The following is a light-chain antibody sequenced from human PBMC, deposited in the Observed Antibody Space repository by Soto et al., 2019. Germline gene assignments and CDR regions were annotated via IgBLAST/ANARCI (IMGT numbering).Light chain of an antibody. Sequence: QSALTQPPSASRNPGQSVNIPCTGTSSVVGRYDHVSLYQQHPGKAPKLMIYEVTKRPAGVPDRFSGSKSGNTASLTVSGLQAEDEADYYFSSDAGNYNYVFGTGSKVTVL. V-gene: IGLV2-8*02. CDR3: SSDAGNYNYV. J-gene: IGLJ1*01. CDR2: EVT. CDR1: SSVVGRYDH.